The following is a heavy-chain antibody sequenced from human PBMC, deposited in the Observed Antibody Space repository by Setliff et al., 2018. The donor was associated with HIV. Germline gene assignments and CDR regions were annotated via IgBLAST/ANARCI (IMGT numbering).Heavy chain of an antibody. CDR1: VNTFSSYG. CDR3: GRQAWDHQSSGYFVDY. J-gene: IGHJ4*02. CDR2: IVVGSGNT. V-gene: IGHV1-58*02. Sequence: SVPVSCKASVNTFSSYGITWVRQARGQRLEWIGWIVVGSGNTNYAQKFQERVTITRDMSTSTAYMELSSLRSEDTAVYYCGRQAWDHQSSGYFVDYWGQGTLVTVSS. D-gene: IGHD6-19*01.